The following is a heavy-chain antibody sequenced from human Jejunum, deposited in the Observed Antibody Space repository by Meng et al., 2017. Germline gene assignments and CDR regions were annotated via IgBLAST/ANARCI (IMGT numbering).Heavy chain of an antibody. D-gene: IGHD2-2*02. CDR3: AKKSCTSSNCHRWYY. V-gene: IGHV3-23*04. Sequence: EVEVVESGGGLVQPGGSLGLSCAASGFTFSDYAMSWVRQAPGKGLEWVSVISGRGDITDYADSVKGRFTISRDNNNNALSLQMNSLRAEDAALYYCAKKSCTSSNCHRWYYWGQGTLVTVSS. J-gene: IGHJ4*02. CDR1: GFTFSDYA. CDR2: ISGRGDIT.